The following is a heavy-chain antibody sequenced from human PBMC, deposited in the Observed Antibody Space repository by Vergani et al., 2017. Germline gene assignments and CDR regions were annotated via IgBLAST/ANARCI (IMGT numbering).Heavy chain of an antibody. CDR3: ANSVIAGNVGVAYFGMDV. CDR2: IRYDGSSE. J-gene: IGHJ6*02. CDR1: GGTLNTYG. D-gene: IGHD2/OR15-2a*01. Sequence: QVQILQSGGGVVQPGGSLRLSCTLSGGTLNTYGIHWVRQAPGKGLEWVSFIRYDGSSEYYGDSVKGRFTISRDKSQNTVYLQMNSLRTEDTAVYFCANSVIAGNVGVAYFGMDVWGRGTTVTVSS. V-gene: IGHV3-30*02.